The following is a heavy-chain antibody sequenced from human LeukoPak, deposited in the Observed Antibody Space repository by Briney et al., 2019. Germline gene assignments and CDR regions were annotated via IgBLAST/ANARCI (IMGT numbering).Heavy chain of an antibody. V-gene: IGHV3-13*01. D-gene: IGHD3-3*01. CDR1: GFTFSSYD. Sequence: GGSLRLSCAASGFTFSSYDMHWVRQATGRGLEWVSAIGTAGDTYYPGSVKGRFTISRENAKNSLYLQMNSLRAGDTAVYYCARGSLKSYYDFWSGYYFDYWGQGTLVTVSS. CDR2: IGTAGDT. CDR3: ARGSLKSYYDFWSGYYFDY. J-gene: IGHJ4*02.